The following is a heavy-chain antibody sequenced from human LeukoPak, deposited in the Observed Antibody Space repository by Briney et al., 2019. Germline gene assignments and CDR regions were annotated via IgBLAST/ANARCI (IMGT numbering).Heavy chain of an antibody. CDR2: IRSSGNT. J-gene: IGHJ4*02. D-gene: IGHD6-13*01. V-gene: IGHV3-23*01. CDR3: VKGRISEDGLDF. Sequence: PGGSLRLSCAASGFTFSMSAMTWVRQTPGKGLDWVSSIRSSGNTYYADSVKGRFTISRDNSKNMLYLQMNSLRAEDTAVYYCVKGRISEDGLDFWGQGTLVTVSS. CDR1: GFTFSMSA.